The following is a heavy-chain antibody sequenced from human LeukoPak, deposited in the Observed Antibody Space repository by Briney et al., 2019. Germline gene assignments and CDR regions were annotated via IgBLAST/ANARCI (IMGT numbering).Heavy chain of an antibody. D-gene: IGHD3-22*01. Sequence: SETLSLTCTVSAGSISSYYWSWIRQPPGKGLEWIGYIYYSGSTNYNPSLKSRVTISVDTSKNQFSLKLSSVTAADTAVYYCARGYRSGYYPGWGQGTLVTVSS. V-gene: IGHV4-59*01. CDR3: ARGYRSGYYPG. CDR1: AGSISSYY. CDR2: IYYSGST. J-gene: IGHJ4*02.